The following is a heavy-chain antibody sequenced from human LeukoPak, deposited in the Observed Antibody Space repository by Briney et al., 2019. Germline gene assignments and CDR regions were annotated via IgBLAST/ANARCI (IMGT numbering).Heavy chain of an antibody. CDR2: IYAGDSDT. CDR3: ARQADYNVLTGYHKGHLEY. V-gene: IGHV5-51*01. CDR1: GYSFTSYW. D-gene: IGHD3-9*01. J-gene: IGHJ4*02. Sequence: GSLKISCKGSGYSFTSYWIGWVRQMPGKGLEWVGIIYAGDSDTRYSPSFQGQVTISADKSITTAYLQWSSLQASDTAMYYFARQADYNVLTGYHKGHLEYWGQGTLVTVSS.